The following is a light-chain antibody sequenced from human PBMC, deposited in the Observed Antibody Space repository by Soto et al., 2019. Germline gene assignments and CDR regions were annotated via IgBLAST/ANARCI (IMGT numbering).Light chain of an antibody. Sequence: QSVLTQSPSASGTPGQRVTISCSGGTSNFGSNSVNWYQQLPGTAPKVVIYGNNQRPSGVPDRFSGSKSGTSASLAISGLKSDDGADYYCAAGIESVKGVLFGGGTKLPVL. V-gene: IGLV1-44*01. CDR1: TSNFGSNS. J-gene: IGLJ2*01. CDR3: AAGIESVKGVL. CDR2: GNN.